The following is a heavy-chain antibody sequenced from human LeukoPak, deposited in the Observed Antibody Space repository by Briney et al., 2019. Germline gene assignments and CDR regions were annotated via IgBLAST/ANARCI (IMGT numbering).Heavy chain of an antibody. V-gene: IGHV1-24*01. CDR2: FDPEDGET. Sequence: ASVKVSCKVSGYTLTELSMHWVRQAPGKGLEWMGGFDPEDGETIYAQKFQGRVTMTTDTSTSTLYMELSSLRSEDTAVYYCARVAYYGLDVWGQGTTVTVSS. CDR3: ARVAYYGLDV. J-gene: IGHJ6*02. CDR1: GYTLTELS.